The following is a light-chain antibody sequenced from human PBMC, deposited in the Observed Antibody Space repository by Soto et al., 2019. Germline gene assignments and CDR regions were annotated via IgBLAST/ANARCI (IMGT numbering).Light chain of an antibody. Sequence: QSVLTQPASVSGSPGQSITISCPGTSSDVGGYNYVSWYQQHPGKAPKLMIYEVSNRPSGVSNLFSGSKSGNTASLTISGLQAADEADYYCSSYTSSSTRVFGTGTKLTVL. CDR3: SSYTSSSTRV. CDR2: EVS. J-gene: IGLJ1*01. CDR1: SSDVGGYNY. V-gene: IGLV2-14*01.